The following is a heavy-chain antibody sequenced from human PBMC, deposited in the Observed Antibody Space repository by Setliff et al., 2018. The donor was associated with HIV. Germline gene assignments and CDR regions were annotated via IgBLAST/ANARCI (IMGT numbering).Heavy chain of an antibody. J-gene: IGHJ4*02. CDR2: ISSSGSTI. V-gene: IGHV3-23*01. D-gene: IGHD6-13*01. Sequence: GGSLRLSCAASEFTFSSYAMSWVRQAPGKGLEWVSYISSSGSTIYYADSVKGRFTISRDNSKNTLYLQMDSLRPEDTALYYCTKDYHVAATDYWGQGTLVTVSS. CDR3: TKDYHVAATDY. CDR1: EFTFSSYA.